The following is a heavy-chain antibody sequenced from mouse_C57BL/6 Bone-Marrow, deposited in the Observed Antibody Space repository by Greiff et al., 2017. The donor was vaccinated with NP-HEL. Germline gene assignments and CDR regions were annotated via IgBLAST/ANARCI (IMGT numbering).Heavy chain of an antibody. CDR1: GFTFSSYT. V-gene: IGHV5-9*01. CDR3: ARITTVVYWYFDV. J-gene: IGHJ1*03. CDR2: ISGGGGNT. D-gene: IGHD1-1*01. Sequence: DVQLVESGGGLVKPGGSLKLSCAASGFTFSSYTMSWVRQTPEKRLEWVATISGGGGNTYYPDSVKGRFTISRDNAKNTLYLQMSSLRSEDTALYYCARITTVVYWYFDVWGTGTTVTVSS.